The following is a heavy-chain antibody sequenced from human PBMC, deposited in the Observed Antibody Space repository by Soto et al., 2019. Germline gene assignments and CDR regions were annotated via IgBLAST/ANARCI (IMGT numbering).Heavy chain of an antibody. CDR1: GFTVSNNY. D-gene: IGHD3-22*01. J-gene: IGHJ5*02. CDR3: ARVVGYYDSSDYYKDP. V-gene: IGHV3-66*01. Sequence: PGGSLRLSCAASGFTVSNNYLTWVRQAPGKGLEWVSVIYRGGSTYYADSVKGRFTISRDNSKNTLYLQMNSLRAEDTAVYYCARVVGYYDSSDYYKDPWGQGA. CDR2: IYRGGST.